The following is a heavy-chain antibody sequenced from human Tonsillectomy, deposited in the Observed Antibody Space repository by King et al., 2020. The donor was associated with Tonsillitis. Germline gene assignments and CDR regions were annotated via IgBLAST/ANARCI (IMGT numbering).Heavy chain of an antibody. D-gene: IGHD3-3*01. CDR1: GFTFSSYG. J-gene: IGHJ6*02. Sequence: HVQLVESGGGVVQPGRSLRLSCAASGFTFSSYGMHWVRQAPGKGLEWVAVISYDGSNKYYADSVKGRFTISRDNSKNTLYLQMNSLRTEDTAVYYCAKVDDFWSGYPDVWGQGTTVTVSS. CDR2: ISYDGSNK. CDR3: AKVDDFWSGYPDV. V-gene: IGHV3-30*18.